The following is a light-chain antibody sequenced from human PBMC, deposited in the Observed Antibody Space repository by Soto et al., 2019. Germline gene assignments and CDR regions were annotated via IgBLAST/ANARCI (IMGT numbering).Light chain of an antibody. Sequence: EIEMTQSPVTLSVSTGERATLSCRASQSLSSNLAWYQQKPGQAPSLLIYCASSSSTGIPARFIGSGSGTEFTLTIISLQSEDFAVYYCQQYNTWPPITFGQGTRLEIK. CDR2: CAS. J-gene: IGKJ5*01. CDR1: QSLSSN. V-gene: IGKV3-15*01. CDR3: QQYNTWPPIT.